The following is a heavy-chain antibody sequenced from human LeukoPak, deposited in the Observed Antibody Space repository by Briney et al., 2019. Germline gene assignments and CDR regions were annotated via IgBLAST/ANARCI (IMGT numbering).Heavy chain of an antibody. CDR2: IKQDGSEK. Sequence: GGSLRLSCAASGFTFSSYWMHWVRQAPGKGLEWVANIKQDGSEKYYMDSVKGRFTISRDNAKNSLYLQMNSLRAEDTAVYYCARGGADFWSDFTFFDYWGQGTLVTVSS. CDR1: GFTFSSYW. CDR3: ARGGADFWSDFTFFDY. J-gene: IGHJ4*02. D-gene: IGHD3-3*01. V-gene: IGHV3-7*01.